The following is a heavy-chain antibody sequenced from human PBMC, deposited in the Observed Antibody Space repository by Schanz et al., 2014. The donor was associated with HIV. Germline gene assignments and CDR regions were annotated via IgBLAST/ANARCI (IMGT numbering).Heavy chain of an antibody. Sequence: QVYLEQSGAEVRKPGASVKVSCKTSGYTFTNYGVTWVRQAPGQGLTWMGWSSTSNSDTKYTQWLQGRVTMTTDTSTSTAYMELRSLKSDDTAVYYCARGENWPGGASDFWGQGTLVAVSS. D-gene: IGHD3-16*01. J-gene: IGHJ4*02. CDR1: GYTFTNYG. CDR2: SSTSNSDT. CDR3: ARGENWPGGASDF. V-gene: IGHV1-18*01.